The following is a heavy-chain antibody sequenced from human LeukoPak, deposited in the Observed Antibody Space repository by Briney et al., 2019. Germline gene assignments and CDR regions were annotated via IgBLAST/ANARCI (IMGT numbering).Heavy chain of an antibody. J-gene: IGHJ5*02. CDR2: IIVGSGNT. V-gene: IGHV1-58*02. CDR1: GFDFVTSV. D-gene: IGHD3/OR15-3a*01. CDR3: ATEGGLGLGANWFDP. Sequence: SVKVSCKTSGFDFVTSVIHWVRQARGQRLEWIGEIIVGSGNTKYGEKFQERATISRDMSTSTVYVELTSLRSEDTAVYYCATEGGLGLGANWFDPWDQGTLVIVP.